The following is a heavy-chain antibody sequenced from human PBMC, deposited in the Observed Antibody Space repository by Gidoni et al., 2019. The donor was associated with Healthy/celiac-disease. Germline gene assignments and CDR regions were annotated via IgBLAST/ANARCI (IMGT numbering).Heavy chain of an antibody. J-gene: IGHJ4*02. CDR2: ISYDGSNK. Sequence: QVQLVESGGGVVQPGRSLRLSCAASGFTFSSYGMHWVRQAPGKGLEWEAVISYDGSNKYYADSVKGRFTISRDNSKNTLYLQMNSLRAEDTAVYYCAKSDYWGQGTLVTVSS. CDR1: GFTFSSYG. CDR3: AKSDY. V-gene: IGHV3-30*18.